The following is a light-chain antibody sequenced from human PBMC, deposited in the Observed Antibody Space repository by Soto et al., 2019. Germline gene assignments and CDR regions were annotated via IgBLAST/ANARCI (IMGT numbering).Light chain of an antibody. Sequence: TPGEAASISCRSSQSLLHSNGYNYVDWYLQKAGQSPHLLIYLGSNRASGVPDRFSGSGSVTYFTLKISRVEAEDVGVYYCMQSLETPWTFGQGTKVDIK. J-gene: IGKJ1*01. CDR3: MQSLETPWT. V-gene: IGKV2-28*01. CDR1: QSLLHSNGYNY. CDR2: LGS.